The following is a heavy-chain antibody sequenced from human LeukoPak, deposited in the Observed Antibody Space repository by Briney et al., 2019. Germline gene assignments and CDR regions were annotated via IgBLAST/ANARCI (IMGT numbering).Heavy chain of an antibody. J-gene: IGHJ3*02. CDR2: IYYSGST. V-gene: IGHV4-39*07. CDR3: ARSCRILDIVATIRARLGGNGFDI. CDR1: GGSISSSSYY. Sequence: SETLSLTCTVSGGSISSSSYYWGWIRQPPGKGLEWIGSIYYSGSTYYNPSLKSRVTISVDTSKNQFSLKLSSVTAAGKAVYYCARSCRILDIVATIRARLGGNGFDIWGQGTMVTVSS. D-gene: IGHD5-12*01.